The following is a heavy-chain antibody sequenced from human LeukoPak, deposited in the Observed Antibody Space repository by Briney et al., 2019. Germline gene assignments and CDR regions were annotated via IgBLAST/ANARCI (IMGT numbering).Heavy chain of an antibody. CDR1: GGSFSGYY. CDR2: ISQSGTT. J-gene: IGHJ5*01. V-gene: IGHV4-34*01. CDR3: VTMRTATFPNWFDS. Sequence: SETLSLTCAVYGGSFSGYYWSWIRQPPRKGLEWIGEISQSGTTNYNPSLKSRVTISVDTSKNQFSLKLTSVTAADTAVYYCVTMRTATFPNWFDSWGQGNLVTVSS. D-gene: IGHD2-15*01.